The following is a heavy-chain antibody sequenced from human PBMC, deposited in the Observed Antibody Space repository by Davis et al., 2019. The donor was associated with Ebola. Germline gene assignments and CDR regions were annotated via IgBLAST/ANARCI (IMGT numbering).Heavy chain of an antibody. CDR2: TYYRSKWYN. CDR1: GDSVSSNSAG. Sequence: SQTLSLTCAISGDSVSSNSAGWNWIRQSPSRGLEWLGRTYYRSKWYNDYAVSVKSRITINPDTSKNQFSLKLSSVTAADTAVYYCARLSSTSSNWFDPWGQGTLVTVSS. J-gene: IGHJ5*02. V-gene: IGHV6-1*01. CDR3: ARLSSTSSNWFDP. D-gene: IGHD2-2*01.